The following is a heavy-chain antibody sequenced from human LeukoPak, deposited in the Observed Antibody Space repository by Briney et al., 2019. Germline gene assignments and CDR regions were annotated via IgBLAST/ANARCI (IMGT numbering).Heavy chain of an antibody. J-gene: IGHJ3*02. Sequence: SETLSLTCAVYGGSFSGYYWSWIRQPPGKGLEWIGEINHSGSTNYNPSLKSRVTISVDRSKNQFSLKLSSVTAADTAVYYCARSVGGYYDSSGYVPDAFDIWGQGTMVTVSS. CDR3: ARSVGGYYDSSGYVPDAFDI. CDR1: GGSFSGYY. V-gene: IGHV4-34*01. D-gene: IGHD3-22*01. CDR2: INHSGST.